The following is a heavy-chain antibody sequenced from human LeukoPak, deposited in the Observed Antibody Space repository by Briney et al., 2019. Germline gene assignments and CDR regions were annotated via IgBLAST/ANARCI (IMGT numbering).Heavy chain of an antibody. V-gene: IGHV5-51*01. J-gene: IGHJ3*01. D-gene: IGHD3-10*01. CDR1: GYSFTSYW. CDR2: IYPDDSET. Sequence: GESLKISCKGSGYSFTSYWIGWVRQMPGKGLEWMGIIYPDDSETNYSPSFQGQVSMSVDKSITTAYLQWSSLKASDTAIYYCAGQAYGSLFVVFNFWAQGKMVTVSS. CDR3: AGQAYGSLFVVFNF.